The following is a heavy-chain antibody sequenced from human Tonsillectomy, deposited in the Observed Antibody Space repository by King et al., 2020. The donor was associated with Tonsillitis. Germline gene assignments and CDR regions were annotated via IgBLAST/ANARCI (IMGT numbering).Heavy chain of an antibody. CDR3: ARVPYSGSYEPLY. J-gene: IGHJ4*02. D-gene: IGHD1-26*01. CDR1: GFTVSSNY. V-gene: IGHV3-66*01. CDR2: IYSGGST. Sequence: VQLVESGGGLVRPGGSLRLSCAASGFTVSSNYMSWVRQAPGKGLEWVSVIYSGGSTYYADSVKGRFAISRDNSKNTVYLQMNSLRAEDTAVYYCARVPYSGSYEPLYWGQGTLVTVSS.